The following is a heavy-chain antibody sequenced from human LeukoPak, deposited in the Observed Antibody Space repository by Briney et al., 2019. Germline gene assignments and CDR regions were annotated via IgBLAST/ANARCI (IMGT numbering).Heavy chain of an antibody. J-gene: IGHJ4*02. CDR1: GGSISSSNW. V-gene: IGHV4-4*02. D-gene: IGHD6-19*01. Sequence: PSETLSLTCAVSGGSISSSNWWSWVRQPPGKGLEWIGEIYHSGSTNYKPSLKSRVTISVDKSKNQFSLKLSSVTAADTAVYYCASTLIGIAVAGTVYWGQGPLVTVSS. CDR3: ASTLIGIAVAGTVY. CDR2: IYHSGST.